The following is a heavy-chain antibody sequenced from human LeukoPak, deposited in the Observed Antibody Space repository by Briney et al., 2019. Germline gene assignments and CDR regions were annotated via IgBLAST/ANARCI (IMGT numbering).Heavy chain of an antibody. CDR1: GGTFSSYA. CDR2: IIPIFGTA. D-gene: IGHD1-26*01. CDR3: ARVPRYGGYYFDY. V-gene: IGHV1-69*13. J-gene: IGHJ4*02. Sequence: SVKVSCKASGGTFSSYAISWVRQAPGQGLEWMGGIIPIFGTANYAQKFQGRVTITADESTSTAYMELSSLRSEDTAVYYCARVPRYGGYYFDYWGQGTLVTVSS.